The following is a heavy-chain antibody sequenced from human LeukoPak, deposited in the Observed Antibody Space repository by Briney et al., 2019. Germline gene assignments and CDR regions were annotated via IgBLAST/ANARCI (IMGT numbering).Heavy chain of an antibody. CDR1: GFTFTNYA. J-gene: IGHJ4*02. Sequence: GGSLRLSCAASGFTFTNYAMHWVRQAPGKGLEWVAVISYDETNKYYEDSVKGRFTISRDSSKNTLYLQMSGLRDEDTAVYYCAKGDSSGWTFDYWGQGTLVTVSS. CDR2: ISYDETNK. CDR3: AKGDSSGWTFDY. D-gene: IGHD6-19*01. V-gene: IGHV3-30*04.